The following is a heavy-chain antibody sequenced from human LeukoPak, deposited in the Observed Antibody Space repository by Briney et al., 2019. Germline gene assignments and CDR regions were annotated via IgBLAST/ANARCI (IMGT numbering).Heavy chain of an antibody. J-gene: IGHJ5*02. D-gene: IGHD3-22*01. V-gene: IGHV1-18*01. Sequence: ASVKVSCKASGYTFTSYGISWVRQAPGQGLEWMGWISAYNGNTKYAQKLQGRVTMTTDTSSSTDYMELRSLRSDDTAVYYCARGADSGSDFEPYNWFDPWGQGTLVTVSS. CDR3: ARGADSGSDFEPYNWFDP. CDR2: ISAYNGNT. CDR1: GYTFTSYG.